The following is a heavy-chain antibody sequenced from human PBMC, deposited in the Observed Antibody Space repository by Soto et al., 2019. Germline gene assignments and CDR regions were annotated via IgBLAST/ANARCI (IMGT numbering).Heavy chain of an antibody. D-gene: IGHD6-6*01. CDR1: GYTFTDNY. V-gene: IGHV1-2*02. CDR2: INPNTGGT. CDR3: ARDFSSSADGFDY. J-gene: IGHJ4*02. Sequence: ASVKVSCKASGYTFTDNYIHWVRQAPGHGLEWMGWINPNTGGTNYAQKFQGRVTVTRDTSITTAYMELSRLRSDDTAVYYCARDFSSSADGFDYWGQGTRVTVSS.